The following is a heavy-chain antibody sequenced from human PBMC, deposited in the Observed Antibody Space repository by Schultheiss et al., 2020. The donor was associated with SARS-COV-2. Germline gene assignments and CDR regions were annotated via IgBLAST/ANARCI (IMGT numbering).Heavy chain of an antibody. V-gene: IGHV3-23*01. CDR3: ARGGGLQYYFDY. D-gene: IGHD3-16*01. CDR2: ISSNGGST. Sequence: GGSLRLSCAASGFTFSSYAMSWVRQAPGKGLEWVSAISSNGGSTYYADSVKGRFTISRDNSKNTLYLQMNSLRAEDTAVYYCARGGGLQYYFDYWGQGTLVTVSS. CDR1: GFTFSSYA. J-gene: IGHJ4*02.